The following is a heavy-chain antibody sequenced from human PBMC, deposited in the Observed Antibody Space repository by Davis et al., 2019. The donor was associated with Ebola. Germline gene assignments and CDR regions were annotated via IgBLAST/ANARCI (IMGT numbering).Heavy chain of an antibody. V-gene: IGHV3-48*03. Sequence: GGSLRLSCAASGFTFSSYEMNWVRQAPGKGLEWVSYISSSGSTIYYADSVKGRFTISRDNAKNSLYLQMNSLRAEDTAVYYSTTTTTHFDYWGQGTLVTVSS. CDR2: ISSSGSTI. D-gene: IGHD1-26*01. J-gene: IGHJ4*02. CDR3: TTTTTHFDY. CDR1: GFTFSSYE.